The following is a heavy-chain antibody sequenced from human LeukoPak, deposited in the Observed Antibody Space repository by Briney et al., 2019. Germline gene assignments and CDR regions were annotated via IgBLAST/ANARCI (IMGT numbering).Heavy chain of an antibody. V-gene: IGHV3-49*04. CDR2: IRSKAYGGTT. D-gene: IGHD3-9*01. J-gene: IGHJ4*02. CDR3: TRDPPSHYDILT. CDR1: GFTFGDYA. Sequence: GGSLRLSCTASGFTFGDYAMSWVRQAPGKGLEWVGFIRSKAYGGTTEYVASVKGRFTISRDDSKSIAYLQMNSLKTEDTAVYYCTRDPPSHYDILTWGQGTLVTVSS.